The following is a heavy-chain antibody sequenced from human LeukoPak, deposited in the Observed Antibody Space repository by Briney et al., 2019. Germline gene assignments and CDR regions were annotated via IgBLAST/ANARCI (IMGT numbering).Heavy chain of an antibody. CDR1: GYTFTSYG. CDR3: ARDARYYYDSSGYYARGEADY. Sequence: ASVKVSCEASGYTFTSYGISWVRQAPGQGLEWMGWINTYNGNTDYAQKLQGRVTMTTDTSTSTAYMELRSLRSDDTAVYYCARDARYYYDSSGYYARGEADYWGQGTLVTVSS. J-gene: IGHJ4*02. CDR2: INTYNGNT. V-gene: IGHV1-18*01. D-gene: IGHD3-22*01.